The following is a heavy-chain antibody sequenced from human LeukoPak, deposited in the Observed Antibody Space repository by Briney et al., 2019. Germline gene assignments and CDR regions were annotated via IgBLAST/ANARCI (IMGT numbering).Heavy chain of an antibody. CDR1: GFTFSSYW. Sequence: PGGSLRLSCAASGFTFSSYWMSWVRQAPGKGLEWVANIKQDGSEKYYVDSVKGRFTISRDNAKDSLYLQMSSLRAEGTAVYYCAGDNTENGDLDYLDSWGQGTLVTVSS. J-gene: IGHJ4*02. CDR2: IKQDGSEK. CDR3: AGDNTENGDLDYLDS. V-gene: IGHV3-7*01. D-gene: IGHD4-17*01.